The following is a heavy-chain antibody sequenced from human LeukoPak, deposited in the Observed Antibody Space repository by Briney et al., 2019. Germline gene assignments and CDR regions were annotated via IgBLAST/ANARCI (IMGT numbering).Heavy chain of an antibody. V-gene: IGHV3-43*02. CDR3: ALHTKTYSSGWPNFDY. CDR1: GFTFDDYA. Sequence: GGSLRLSCAASGFTFDDYAMHWVRQAPGKGLEWVSLISGDGGSTYYADSVKGRFTISRDNSKNSLYLQMNSLRTEDTALYYCALHTKTYSSGWPNFDYGGQGTLVTVPS. D-gene: IGHD6-19*01. J-gene: IGHJ4*02. CDR2: ISGDGGST.